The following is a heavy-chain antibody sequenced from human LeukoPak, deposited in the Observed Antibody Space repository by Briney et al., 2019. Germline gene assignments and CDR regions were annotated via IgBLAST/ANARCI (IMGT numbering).Heavy chain of an antibody. Sequence: PSETLSLTCTVSGGSISSYYWSWIRHPPGKGLEWIGYIYYRGSTTYNPSLKSRVTISVDTSKNQSSLKLSSVTAADTAVYYCARRQPGIAAAGTFDYWGQGTLVTVSS. CDR3: ARRQPGIAAAGTFDY. V-gene: IGHV4-59*08. CDR1: GGSISSYY. D-gene: IGHD6-13*01. J-gene: IGHJ4*02. CDR2: IYYRGST.